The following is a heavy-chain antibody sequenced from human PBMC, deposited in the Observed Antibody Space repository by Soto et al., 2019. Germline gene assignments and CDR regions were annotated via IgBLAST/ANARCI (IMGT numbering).Heavy chain of an antibody. D-gene: IGHD3-10*01. CDR2: ISAYNGNT. CDR1: GYTFTSYG. CDR3: ATTSYGSGAFNR. J-gene: IGHJ4*02. V-gene: IGHV1-18*01. Sequence: GASVKVSCKASGYTFTSYGISWVRQAPGQGLEWMGWISAYNGNTNYAQKLQGRVTMTTDTSTSTAYMELSSLRSEDTAVYYCATTSYGSGAFNRWGQGTLVTVSS.